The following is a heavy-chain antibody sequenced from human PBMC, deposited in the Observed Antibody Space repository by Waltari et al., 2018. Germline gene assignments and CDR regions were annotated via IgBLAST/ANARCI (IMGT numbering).Heavy chain of an antibody. V-gene: IGHV3-23*04. CDR2: ISGSGGST. Sequence: VQLVESGGGLVQPGGSLSAPVASSGFPFSDYAISWVRQAPGKGLEWVSAISGSGGSTYYADSVKGRFTISRDNSKNTLYLQMNSLRAEDTAVYYCAKETYVSPPFDYWGQGTLVTVSS. CDR1: GFPFSDYA. J-gene: IGHJ4*02. CDR3: AKETYVSPPFDY. D-gene: IGHD2-8*01.